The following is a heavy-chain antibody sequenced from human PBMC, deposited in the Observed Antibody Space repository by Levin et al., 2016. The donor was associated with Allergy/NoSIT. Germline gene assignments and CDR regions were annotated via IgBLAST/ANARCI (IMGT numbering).Heavy chain of an antibody. CDR3: ARHEGL. J-gene: IGHJ4*01. Sequence: WIRQPPGKGLEWVSIIYTGGNTYYADSVKGRFTISRDISKNTVYLQMNSLKVEDTAVYFCARHEGLWGHGTLVTVSS. V-gene: IGHV3-66*04. CDR2: IYTGGNT.